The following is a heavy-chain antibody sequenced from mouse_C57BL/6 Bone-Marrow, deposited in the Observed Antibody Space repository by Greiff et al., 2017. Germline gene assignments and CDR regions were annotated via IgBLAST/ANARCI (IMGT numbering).Heavy chain of an antibody. V-gene: IGHV1-69*01. CDR2: IDPSDSYT. J-gene: IGHJ2*01. D-gene: IGHD4-1*02. CDR1: GYTFTSYW. CDR3: ARSQLGHYFDY. Sequence: VQLQQPGAELVMPGASVKLSCKASGYTFTSYWMHWVKQRPGQGLEWIGDIDPSDSYTNYNQKFKGKSTLTVDKSSSTAYMQLSSLTSEDSAVYYCARSQLGHYFDYWGQGTTLTVSS.